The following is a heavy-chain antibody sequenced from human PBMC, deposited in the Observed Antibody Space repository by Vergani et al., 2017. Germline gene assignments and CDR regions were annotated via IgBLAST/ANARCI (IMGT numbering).Heavy chain of an antibody. V-gene: IGHV4-34*01. J-gene: IGHJ1*01. CDR3: ARGGRSSWTSAEYFQH. CDR1: GGSFSGYY. Sequence: QVQLQQWGAGLLKPSETLSLTCAVYGGSFSGYYWSWIRQPPGKGLEWIGEINHSGSTNYNPSLKSRVTISVDTSKNQFSLKLSSVTAADTAVYYCARGGRSSWTSAEYFQHWGQGTLVTVSS. CDR2: INHSGST. D-gene: IGHD6-13*01.